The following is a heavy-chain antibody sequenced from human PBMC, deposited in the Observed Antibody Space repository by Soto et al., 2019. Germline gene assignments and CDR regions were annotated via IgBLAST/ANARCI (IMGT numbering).Heavy chain of an antibody. Sequence: QVHLVQSGVEVRKPGASVKVSCQASGYAFSNYGITWVRQAPGQGLEWMGWISAYNGNTHYAQKLQGRVTMTTDTSTKTVYMALRSLRSDDTAVYYWAKSGGEAELLILDFWGQGTRVTVSS. CDR2: ISAYNGNT. D-gene: IGHD1-26*01. V-gene: IGHV1-18*01. J-gene: IGHJ4*02. CDR1: GYAFSNYG. CDR3: AKSGGEAELLILDF.